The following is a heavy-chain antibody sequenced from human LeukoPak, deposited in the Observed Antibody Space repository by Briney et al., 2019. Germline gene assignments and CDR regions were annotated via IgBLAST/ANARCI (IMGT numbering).Heavy chain of an antibody. CDR3: ARARITMIVVVDPYFDY. J-gene: IGHJ4*02. Sequence: KPSETLSLTCAVYGGSFSGYYWSWIRQPPGKGLEWIGEINHSGSTNYNPSLKSRVTISVDTSKNQFSLKLSSVTAADTAVYYCARARITMIVVVDPYFDYWGQGTLVTVSS. V-gene: IGHV4-34*01. D-gene: IGHD3-22*01. CDR2: INHSGST. CDR1: GGSFSGYY.